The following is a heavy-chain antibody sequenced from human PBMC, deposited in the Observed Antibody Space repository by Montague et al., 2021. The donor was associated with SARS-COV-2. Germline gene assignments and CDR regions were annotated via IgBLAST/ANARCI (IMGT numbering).Heavy chain of an antibody. Sequence: PALVKPTQTLTLTCTFSGFSLSTSGMCMTWIRQPPGKALEWLARIDWDGDKYYNTSLKSRLAISKDTSKNLVVLTMTNMDRVDTATYYCARGPSDTYYYNGMDVWGRGTTVTVSS. V-gene: IGHV2-70*11. CDR1: GFSLSTSGMC. CDR2: IDWDGDK. J-gene: IGHJ6*02. CDR3: ARGPSDTYYYNGMDV.